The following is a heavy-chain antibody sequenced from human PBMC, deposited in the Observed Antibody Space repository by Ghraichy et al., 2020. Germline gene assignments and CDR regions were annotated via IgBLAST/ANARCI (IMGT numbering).Heavy chain of an antibody. J-gene: IGHJ5*02. CDR3: ARDHRLGQQLVRGWFDP. CDR1: GFTFSSYS. Sequence: GGSLRLSCAASGFTFSSYSMNWVRQAPGKGLEWVSSISSSSSYIYYADSVKGRFTISRDNAKNSLYLQMNSLRAEDTAVYYCARDHRLGQQLVRGWFDPWGQGTLVTVSS. CDR2: ISSSSSYI. V-gene: IGHV3-21*01. D-gene: IGHD6-13*01.